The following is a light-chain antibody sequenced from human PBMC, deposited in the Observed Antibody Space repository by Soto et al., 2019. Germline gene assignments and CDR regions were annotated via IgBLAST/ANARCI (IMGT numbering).Light chain of an antibody. CDR2: DVR. V-gene: IGLV2-14*01. Sequence: QSVLTQPASVSGSPGQSITISCTGTSSDAGGYNYVSWYQQHPGKAPKLMIYDVRNRPSGVSNRFSGSKSVNTASLTISGLQAEDEADYYCSSYTTISTYVFGTGTKATV. J-gene: IGLJ1*01. CDR3: SSYTTISTYV. CDR1: SSDAGGYNY.